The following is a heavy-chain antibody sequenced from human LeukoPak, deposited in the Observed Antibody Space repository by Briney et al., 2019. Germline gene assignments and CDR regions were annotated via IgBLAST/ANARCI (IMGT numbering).Heavy chain of an antibody. CDR2: IKSETDGGTT. J-gene: IGHJ5*02. CDR3: TPRARFDP. CDR1: GFTFSNAW. V-gene: IGHV3-15*01. Sequence: GGSLRLSCAASGFTFSNAWISWVRQAPGKGLEWVGRIKSETDGGTTDYAAPVKGRFTISRDDSKNTLYLQMNSLKTEDTAMYYCTPRARFDPWGQGTLVTVSS.